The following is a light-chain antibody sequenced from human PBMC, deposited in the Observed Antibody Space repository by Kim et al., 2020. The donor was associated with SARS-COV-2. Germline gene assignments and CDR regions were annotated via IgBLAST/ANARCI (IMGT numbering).Light chain of an antibody. Sequence: QSALTQPASVSGSPGQSITISCPGTSSDVGGYNYVSWYQQHPGKAPKLMIYDVSNRPSGVSNRFSGSKSGNTASLTISGLQAEDEADYYCSSYTTSSTWVFGGGTKVTVL. V-gene: IGLV2-14*03. CDR3: SSYTTSSTWV. CDR2: DVS. J-gene: IGLJ3*02. CDR1: SSDVGGYNY.